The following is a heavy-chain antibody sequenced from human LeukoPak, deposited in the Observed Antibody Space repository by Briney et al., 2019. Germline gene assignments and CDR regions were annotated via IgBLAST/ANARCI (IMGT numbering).Heavy chain of an antibody. CDR1: GFTFDDYA. CDR2: ISWDGGST. CDR3: AKGACITIFGVVISNPCNLDY. V-gene: IGHV3-43D*03. D-gene: IGHD3-3*01. J-gene: IGHJ4*02. Sequence: GGSLKLSCAASGFTFDDYAMHWVRQAPGKGLEWVSLISWDGGSTYYADSVKGRFTISRDNSKNTLYLQMNSLRAEDTAVYFCAKGACITIFGVVISNPCNLDYWGQGTLVTVSS.